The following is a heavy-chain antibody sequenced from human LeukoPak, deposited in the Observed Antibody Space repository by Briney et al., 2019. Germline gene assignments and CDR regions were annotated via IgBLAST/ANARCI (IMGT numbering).Heavy chain of an antibody. CDR2: INHSGST. CDR1: GGSFSGYY. D-gene: IGHD4-17*01. Sequence: SETLSLTCAVYGGSFSGYYWSWIRQPPGKGLGWIGEINHSGSTNYNPSLKSRVTISVDTSKNQFSLKLSSVTAADTAVYYCARRGATVTTCDYWGQGTLVTVSS. CDR3: ARRGATVTTCDY. V-gene: IGHV4-34*01. J-gene: IGHJ4*02.